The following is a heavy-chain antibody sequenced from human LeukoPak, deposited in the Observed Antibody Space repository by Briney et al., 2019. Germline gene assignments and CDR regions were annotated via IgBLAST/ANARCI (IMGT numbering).Heavy chain of an antibody. CDR2: IYYSGST. CDR3: ARLTVTDYYFDY. V-gene: IGHV4-39*01. Sequence: SETLSLTCTVSGGSISSSSYYWGWIRQPPGKGLEWIGSIYYSGSTYYNPSLKSRATISVDTSKNQFSLKLSSVTAADTAVYYCARLTVTDYYFDYWGQGTLVTVSS. J-gene: IGHJ4*02. D-gene: IGHD4-17*01. CDR1: GGSISSSSYY.